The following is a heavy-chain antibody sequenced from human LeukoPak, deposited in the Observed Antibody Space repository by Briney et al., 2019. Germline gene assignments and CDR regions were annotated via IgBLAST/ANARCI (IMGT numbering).Heavy chain of an antibody. J-gene: IGHJ4*02. CDR2: ISSSSSYI. CDR3: ARDRGYSSGWDLGY. Sequence: GGSLRLSCAAPGFTFSSYSMNWVRQAPGKGLEWVSSISSSSSYIYYADSVKGRFTISRDNAKNSLYLQMNSLRAEDTAVYYCARDRGYSSGWDLGYWGQGTLVTVSS. D-gene: IGHD6-19*01. CDR1: GFTFSSYS. V-gene: IGHV3-21*01.